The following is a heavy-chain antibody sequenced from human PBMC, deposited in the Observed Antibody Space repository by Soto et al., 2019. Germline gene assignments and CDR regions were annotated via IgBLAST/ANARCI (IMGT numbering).Heavy chain of an antibody. CDR2: TCYRSKWYN. CDR1: GDSVSSNSAA. CDR3: AREHCRGGSCYSGFDP. J-gene: IGHJ5*02. D-gene: IGHD2-15*01. V-gene: IGHV6-1*01. Sequence: SQTLSLTCAISGDSVSSNSAAWNWIRQSPSRGLEWLGRTCYRSKWYNDYAVSVKSRITINPDTSKNQFSLQLNSVTPEDTAVYFCAREHCRGGSCYSGFDPWGQGTLVTVSS.